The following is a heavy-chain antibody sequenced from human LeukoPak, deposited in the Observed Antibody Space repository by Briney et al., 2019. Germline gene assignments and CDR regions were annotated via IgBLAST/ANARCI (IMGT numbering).Heavy chain of an antibody. CDR3: AKDTAAYYDSSGSLDDY. CDR2: ISWNSGSI. CDR1: GFTFDDYA. V-gene: IGHV3-9*01. D-gene: IGHD3-22*01. Sequence: PGGSLRLSCAASGFTFDDYAMHWVRQAPGKGLEWVSGISWNSGSIGYADSVKGRFTISRDNAKNSLYLQMNSLRAEDTALYYCAKDTAAYYDSSGSLDDYWGQGTLVTVSS. J-gene: IGHJ4*02.